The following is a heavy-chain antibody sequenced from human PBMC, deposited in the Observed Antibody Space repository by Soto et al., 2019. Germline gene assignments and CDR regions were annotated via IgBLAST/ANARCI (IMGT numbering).Heavy chain of an antibody. V-gene: IGHV3-30*18. CDR2: ISYDGSNK. CDR1: GFTFSSYG. CDR3: AKVRIVGAPLYYYYGMDV. D-gene: IGHD1-26*01. Sequence: VQLLESGGGLVQPGGSLRLSCAASGFTFSSYGIHWVRQAPGKGLEWVAVISYDGSNKYYADSVKGRFTISRDNSKNTLYLQMNSLRAEDTAVYYCAKVRIVGAPLYYYYGMDVWGRGTTVTVSS. J-gene: IGHJ6*02.